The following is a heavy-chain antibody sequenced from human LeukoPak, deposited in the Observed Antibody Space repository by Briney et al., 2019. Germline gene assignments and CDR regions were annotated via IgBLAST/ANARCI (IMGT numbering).Heavy chain of an antibody. Sequence: GGSLRLSCAASGFTFSSYSMNWVRQAPGKGLEWISYIISTANAIYYADSVKGRSTISRDNAKNSVYLQMNSLRAEDTAVYYCARDSSWSFDYWGQGTLVTVSS. CDR1: GFTFSSYS. V-gene: IGHV3-48*01. CDR3: ARDSSWSFDY. CDR2: IISTANAI. J-gene: IGHJ4*02. D-gene: IGHD3-10*01.